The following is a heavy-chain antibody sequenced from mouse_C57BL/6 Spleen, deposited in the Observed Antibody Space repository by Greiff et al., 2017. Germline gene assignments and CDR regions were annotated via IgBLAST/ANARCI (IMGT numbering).Heavy chain of an antibody. V-gene: IGHV1-81*01. D-gene: IGHD2-4*01. CDR3: ASQGVYYDYLFDY. Sequence: QVQLQQSGAELARPGASVKLSCKASGYTFTSYGISWVKQRTGQGLEWIGEIYPRSGNTYYNEKFKGKATLAADKSSSTAYMELRSLTSEDSAVYFCASQGVYYDYLFDYWGQGTTLTVSS. CDR1: GYTFTSYG. J-gene: IGHJ2*01. CDR2: IYPRSGNT.